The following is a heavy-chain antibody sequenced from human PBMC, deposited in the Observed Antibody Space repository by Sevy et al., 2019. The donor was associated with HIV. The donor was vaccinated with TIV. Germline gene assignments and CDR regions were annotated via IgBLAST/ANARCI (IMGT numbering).Heavy chain of an antibody. J-gene: IGHJ6*02. Sequence: GGSLRLSCAASEFTFSSYWMSWVRQAPGKGLEWVANIKQDGSEKYYVDSVKGRFTISRDNAKNSLYLQMNSLRDEATAVYYCARSGGSYDYGMDVWGQGTTVTVSS. D-gene: IGHD1-26*01. CDR3: ARSGGSYDYGMDV. V-gene: IGHV3-7*01. CDR2: IKQDGSEK. CDR1: EFTFSSYW.